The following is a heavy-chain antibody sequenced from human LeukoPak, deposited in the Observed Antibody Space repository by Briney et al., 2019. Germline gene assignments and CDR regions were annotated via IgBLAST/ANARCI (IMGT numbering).Heavy chain of an antibody. D-gene: IGHD4-23*01. CDR1: GFTFSSYG. Sequence: GGSLRLSCAASGFTFSSYGMHWVRQAPGKGLEWVAVIWYDGSNKYYADSGKGRFTISRDNSKNTLYLQMNSLRAEDMAVYYCARDETTVVTYFFDYWGQGTLVSVSS. J-gene: IGHJ4*02. CDR3: ARDETTVVTYFFDY. V-gene: IGHV3-33*01. CDR2: IWYDGSNK.